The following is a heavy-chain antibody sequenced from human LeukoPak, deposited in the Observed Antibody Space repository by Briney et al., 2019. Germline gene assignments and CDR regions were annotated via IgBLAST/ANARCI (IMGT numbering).Heavy chain of an antibody. V-gene: IGHV4-34*01. CDR2: INHSGST. Sequence: SETLSLTCAVYGGSFSGCYWSWIRQPPGKGLEWIGEINHSGSTNYNPSLKSRVTISVDTSKNQFSLKLSSVTAADTAVYYCARDLQRYCSSTSCPNWFDPWGQGTLVTVSS. CDR3: ARDLQRYCSSTSCPNWFDP. CDR1: GGSFSGCY. J-gene: IGHJ5*02. D-gene: IGHD2-2*01.